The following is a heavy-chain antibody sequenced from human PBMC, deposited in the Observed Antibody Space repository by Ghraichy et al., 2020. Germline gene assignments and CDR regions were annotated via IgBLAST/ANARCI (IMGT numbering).Heavy chain of an antibody. CDR1: GGSISSGGYY. Sequence: SDTLSLTCTVSGGSISSGGYYWSWIRQHPGKGLEWIGYIYYSGSTYYNPSLKSRVTISVDTSQNQFSLKLTSVTAADTAVYYCARGGGLLGGSFDIWGQGTMVTVSS. CDR3: ARGGGLLGGSFDI. CDR2: IYYSGST. J-gene: IGHJ3*02. V-gene: IGHV4-31*03. D-gene: IGHD3-22*01.